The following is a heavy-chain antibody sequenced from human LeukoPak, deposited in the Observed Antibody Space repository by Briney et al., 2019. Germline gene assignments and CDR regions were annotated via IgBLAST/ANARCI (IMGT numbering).Heavy chain of an antibody. CDR2: ISSSSSYI. J-gene: IGHJ1*01. Sequence: GGSLRLSCAASGFTFSSYSMNWVRQAPGKGLEWVSSISSSSSYIYYADSVKGRFTISRDNAKNSLYLQMNSLRAEDTAVYYCARHGDYGVRGFLQHWGQGTLVTVSS. D-gene: IGHD4-17*01. CDR1: GFTFSSYS. V-gene: IGHV3-21*01. CDR3: ARHGDYGVRGFLQH.